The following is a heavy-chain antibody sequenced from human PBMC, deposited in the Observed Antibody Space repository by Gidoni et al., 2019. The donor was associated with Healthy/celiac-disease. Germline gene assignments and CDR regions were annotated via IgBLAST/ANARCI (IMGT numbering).Heavy chain of an antibody. CDR3: AKDISGFDI. D-gene: IGHD6-25*01. J-gene: IGHJ3*02. CDR1: GFTFDDYA. Sequence: EVQLVESGGGLVQPGRSLRLSCAASGFTFDDYAMHWVRQAPGKGLEWVSGISWNSGSIGYADSVKGRFTISRDNAKNSLYLQMNSLRAEDTALYYCAKDISGFDIWGQGTMVTVSS. V-gene: IGHV3-9*01. CDR2: ISWNSGSI.